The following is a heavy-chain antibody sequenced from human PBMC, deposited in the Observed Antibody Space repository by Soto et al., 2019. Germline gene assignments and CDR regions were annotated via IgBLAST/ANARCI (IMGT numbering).Heavy chain of an antibody. CDR3: AHIVVAGLGYYFDY. Sequence: QITLKESGPTLVKPTQTLTLTCTFSGFSLSSTRMAVGWIRQPPGKALEWLALIYWDDDKRYSPFLKSRLTITHDPSKNQVVLTMSNMDPVDTARYYCAHIVVAGLGYYFDYWGQGTLVTLSS. V-gene: IGHV2-5*02. D-gene: IGHD6-19*01. CDR2: IYWDDDK. J-gene: IGHJ4*02. CDR1: GFSLSSTRMA.